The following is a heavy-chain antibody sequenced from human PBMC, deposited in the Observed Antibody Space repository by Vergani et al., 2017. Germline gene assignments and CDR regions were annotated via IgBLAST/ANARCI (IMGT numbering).Heavy chain of an antibody. CDR2: IYPGDSDT. V-gene: IGHV5-51*01. CDR1: GYSFTSYW. Sequence: EVQLVQSGAEVKKPGESLKISCKGSGYSFTSYWIGWVRQMPGKGLEWMGIIYPGDSDTRYSPSFQGQVTISADKSISTAYLQWSSLKASDTAMYYCAGHLGGISGAYYYYGMDVWGQGTTVTVSS. J-gene: IGHJ6*02. CDR3: AGHLGGISGAYYYYGMDV. D-gene: IGHD2-15*01.